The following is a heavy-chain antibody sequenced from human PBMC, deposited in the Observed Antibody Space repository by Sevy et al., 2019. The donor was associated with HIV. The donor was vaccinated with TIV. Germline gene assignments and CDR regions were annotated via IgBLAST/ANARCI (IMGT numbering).Heavy chain of an antibody. CDR2: FDPEDGDT. CDR1: GYTLTXLD. D-gene: IGHD3-3*01. CDR3: TTMEYXXXXXXXXXXXX. V-gene: IGHV1-24*01. Sequence: ASVKVSCKVSGYTLTXLDMHWVRQAPGKGLEWMGGFDPEDGDTFYAQKFQGRVTMTEDTSTDTAYMELSSLRSGDTAVYYCTTMEYXXXXXXXXXXXXWGXXTLVTVSS. J-gene: IGHJ1*01.